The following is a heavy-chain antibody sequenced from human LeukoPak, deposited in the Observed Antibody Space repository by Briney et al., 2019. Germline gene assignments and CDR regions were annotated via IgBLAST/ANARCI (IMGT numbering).Heavy chain of an antibody. CDR3: ATDVWFGESSFDY. Sequence: GSVKVSCKVSGYTLTELSMHWVRQAPGKGLEWMGGFDPEDGETIYAQKFQGRVTMTEDTSTDTAYMELSSLRSEDTAVYYCATDVWFGESSFDYWGQGTLVTVSS. V-gene: IGHV1-24*01. CDR2: FDPEDGET. D-gene: IGHD3-10*01. J-gene: IGHJ4*02. CDR1: GYTLTELS.